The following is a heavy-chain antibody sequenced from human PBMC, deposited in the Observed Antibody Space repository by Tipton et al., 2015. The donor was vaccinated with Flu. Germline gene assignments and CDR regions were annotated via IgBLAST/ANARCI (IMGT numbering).Heavy chain of an antibody. J-gene: IGHJ5*02. D-gene: IGHD6-19*01. CDR2: IYYSGST. CDR3: ARDQSVAGRFSGP. V-gene: IGHV4-59*01. CDR1: GGSISSYY. Sequence: TLSLTCTVSGGSISSYYWSWIRQPPGKGLEWIGYIYYSGSTNYNPSLKSRVTISVDTSKNQFSLKLSSVTAADTAGYYCARDQSVAGRFSGPWGQGTLVTVPS.